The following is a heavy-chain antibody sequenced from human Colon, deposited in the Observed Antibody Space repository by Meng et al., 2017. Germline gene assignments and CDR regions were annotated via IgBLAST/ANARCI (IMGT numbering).Heavy chain of an antibody. V-gene: IGHV4-4*02. CDR1: GDSISSDIW. CDR2: VYHRGDT. J-gene: IGHJ4*02. Sequence: QVQRQESGPGLGKLSGTLPLTCTVSGDSISSDIWWSWVRQPPGKGLEWIGEVYHRGDTNYNPSLKSRVVISVDRSKNQFSLNLSSVTAADTAVYYCGRDQGRQLINHWGQGTLVTVSS. CDR3: GRDQGRQLINH. D-gene: IGHD1-1*01.